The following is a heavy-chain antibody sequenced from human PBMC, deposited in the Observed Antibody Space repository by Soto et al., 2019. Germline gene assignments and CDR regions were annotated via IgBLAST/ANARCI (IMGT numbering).Heavy chain of an antibody. CDR2: SAPIHETP. J-gene: IGHJ6*04. V-gene: IGHV1-69*01. Sequence: QVHLAQSGAEVKKPGSSVRLSCNTSGYAFSDSAISWVRQAPGQGLEWVGGSAPIHETPRYGQKFLARVSITADADTATAYMELSSLRPEDTAIYYCARDMGKGNYYYYAWDVWGEGTTVTVSS. CDR1: GYAFSDSA. CDR3: ARDMGKGNYYYYAWDV. D-gene: IGHD7-27*01.